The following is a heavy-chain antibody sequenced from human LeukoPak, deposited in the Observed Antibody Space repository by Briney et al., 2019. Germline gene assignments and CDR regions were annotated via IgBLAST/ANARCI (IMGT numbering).Heavy chain of an antibody. CDR1: GFTFSSYS. CDR3: ARAPSASPRYSSSWEEGIFDY. V-gene: IGHV3-21*01. D-gene: IGHD6-13*01. J-gene: IGHJ4*02. CDR2: ISSSSSYI. Sequence: GGSLRLSCAASGFTFSSYSMNWVRQAPGKGLERVSSISSSSSYIYYADSVKGRFTISRDNAKNSLYLQMNSLRAEDTAVYYCARAPSASPRYSSSWEEGIFDYWGQGTLVTVSS.